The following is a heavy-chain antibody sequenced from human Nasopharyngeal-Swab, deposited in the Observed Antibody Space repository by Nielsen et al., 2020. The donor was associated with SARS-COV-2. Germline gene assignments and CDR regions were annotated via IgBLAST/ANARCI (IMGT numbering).Heavy chain of an antibody. J-gene: IGHJ4*02. V-gene: IGHV3-33*01. D-gene: IGHD3-22*01. CDR1: GFTFSSYG. CDR3: ARDYPHYDSSGYYPSHFDY. Sequence: GESLKISCAASGFTFSSYGMHWVRQAPGKGPEWVAVIWYDGSNKYYADSVKGRFTISRDNSKNTLYLQMNSLRAEDTAVYYCARDYPHYDSSGYYPSHFDYWGQGTLVTVSS. CDR2: IWYDGSNK.